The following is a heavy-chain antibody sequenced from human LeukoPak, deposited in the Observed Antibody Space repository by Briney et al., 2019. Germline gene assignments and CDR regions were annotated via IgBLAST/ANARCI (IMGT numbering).Heavy chain of an antibody. Sequence: PSETLSLTCGVSGGSVSSTSWWTWIRQPPGKGLEWIGEVHLDGRTNFNPSLKSRLTMSVDLSENHVSLKLTSVTAADTAVYYCAREGGFYRPLDYSGQGTLVTVSS. J-gene: IGHJ4*02. CDR1: GGSVSSTSW. D-gene: IGHD6-25*01. CDR2: VHLDGRT. CDR3: AREGGFYRPLDY. V-gene: IGHV4-4*02.